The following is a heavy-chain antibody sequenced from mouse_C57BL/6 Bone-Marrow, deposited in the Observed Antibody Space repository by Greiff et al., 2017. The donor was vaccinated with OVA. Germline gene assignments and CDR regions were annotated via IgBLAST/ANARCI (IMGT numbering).Heavy chain of an antibody. Sequence: EVQLQQSGPGLVKPSQSLSLTCSVTGYSITSGYYWNWIRQFPGNKLEWMGYISYDGSNNYNPSLKNRISITRDTSKNQFFLKLNSVTTEDTATYYCARDHDPYYYAMDYWGQGTSVTVSS. CDR2: ISYDGSN. D-gene: IGHD2-3*01. CDR3: ARDHDPYYYAMDY. J-gene: IGHJ4*01. CDR1: GYSITSGYY. V-gene: IGHV3-6*01.